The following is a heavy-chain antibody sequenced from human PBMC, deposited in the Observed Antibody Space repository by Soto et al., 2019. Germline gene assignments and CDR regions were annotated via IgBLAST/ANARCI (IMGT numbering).Heavy chain of an antibody. Sequence: QVQLQEAGPGLVRPSETLSLTCNVSGGSISSGGSHWSWIRQHPEKRLEWIGHFYYSGTTFYNPSLKSRAITSLGTTTAQLSLRLTSVTAADAAMYFCASLGTRSWAERIDPWGQGTQVTASS. J-gene: IGHJ5*02. CDR1: GGSISSGGSH. D-gene: IGHD1-1*01. V-gene: IGHV4-31*03. CDR3: ASLGTRSWAERIDP. CDR2: FYYSGTT.